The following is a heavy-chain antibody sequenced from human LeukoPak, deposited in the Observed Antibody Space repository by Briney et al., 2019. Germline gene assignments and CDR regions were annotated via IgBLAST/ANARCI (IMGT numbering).Heavy chain of an antibody. D-gene: IGHD2-8*01. V-gene: IGHV5-51*01. CDR3: ARITKDIVLMVYAISHIGFDY. Sequence: GESLKISCKGSGYSFTSYWIGWVRQMPGKGLEWMGIIYPGDSDTRYSPSLQGQVTISADKSISTAYLQWSSLKASDTAMYYCARITKDIVLMVYAISHIGFDYWGQGTLVTVSS. CDR1: GYSFTSYW. CDR2: IYPGDSDT. J-gene: IGHJ4*02.